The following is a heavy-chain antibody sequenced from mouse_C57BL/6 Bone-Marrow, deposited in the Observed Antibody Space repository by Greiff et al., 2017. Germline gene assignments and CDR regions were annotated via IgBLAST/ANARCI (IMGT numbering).Heavy chain of an antibody. V-gene: IGHV14-4*01. CDR2: IDPENGDT. Sequence: VQLQQSGAELVRPGASVKLSCTASGFNIKDAYMHWVKQRPEQGLEWIGWIDPENGDTDYASKFQGKATITADPSSTTAYLQLSSLAAEDTAVYYGTTWATAKYYAMDYWGQGTSVTVSA. CDR3: TTWATAKYYAMDY. J-gene: IGHJ4*01. D-gene: IGHD1-2*01. CDR1: GFNIKDAY.